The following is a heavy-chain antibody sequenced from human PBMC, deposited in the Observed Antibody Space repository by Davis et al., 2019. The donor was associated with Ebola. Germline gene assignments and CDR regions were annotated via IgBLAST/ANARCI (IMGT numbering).Heavy chain of an antibody. CDR2: IYYSGST. D-gene: IGHD6-13*01. CDR1: GGSISSSSYY. J-gene: IGHJ2*01. CDR3: STSSSLWYFDL. V-gene: IGHV4-39*01. Sequence: SETLSLTCTASGGSISSSSYYWGWIRQPPGKGLEWIGSIYYSGSTYYNPSLKSRVTISVDTSKNQFSLKLSSVTAADTAVYYCSTSSSLWYFDLWGRGTLVTVSS.